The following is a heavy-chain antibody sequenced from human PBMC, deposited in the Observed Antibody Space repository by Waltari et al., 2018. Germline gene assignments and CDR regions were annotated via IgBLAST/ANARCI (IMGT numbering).Heavy chain of an antibody. V-gene: IGHV3-23*04. CDR1: GFTFSSYA. CDR2: ISGSGGST. CDR3: ARNGDYVGWYFDL. D-gene: IGHD4-17*01. Sequence: EVQLVESGGGLVQPGGSLRLSCAASGFTFSSYAMRWVRRAPGKGLEWVSAISGSGGSTYYADSVKGRFTISRDNSKNTLYLQMNSLRAEDTAVYYCARNGDYVGWYFDLWGRGTLVTVSS. J-gene: IGHJ2*01.